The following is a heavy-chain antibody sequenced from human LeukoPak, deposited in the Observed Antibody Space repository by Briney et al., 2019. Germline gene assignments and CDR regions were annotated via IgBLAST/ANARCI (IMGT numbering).Heavy chain of an antibody. CDR2: IYYSGST. CDR3: ARSHTSGWWYWYFDL. Sequence: SETLSLTCSVSGGSISSHYWSWIRQPPGKGLEWIGYIYYSGSTNYNPSLKSRVTISVDTSKNQFSLKLSSVTAADTAVYYCARSHTSGWWYWYFDLWGRGTLVTVSS. D-gene: IGHD6-19*01. V-gene: IGHV4-59*11. CDR1: GGSISSHY. J-gene: IGHJ2*01.